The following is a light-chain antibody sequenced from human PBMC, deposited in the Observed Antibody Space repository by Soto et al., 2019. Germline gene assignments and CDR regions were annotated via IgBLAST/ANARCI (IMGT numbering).Light chain of an antibody. Sequence: DIPMTQSPSTLSASVGDRIAITCRASQSISGWLAWCQQKPGKAPKLLIYDVSSLESGVPSRFSGTVSGTEFNLIISSLQPDDFATYYCQQYNSYPWTFGQGTKVEIK. J-gene: IGKJ1*01. CDR2: DVS. CDR3: QQYNSYPWT. V-gene: IGKV1-5*01. CDR1: QSISGW.